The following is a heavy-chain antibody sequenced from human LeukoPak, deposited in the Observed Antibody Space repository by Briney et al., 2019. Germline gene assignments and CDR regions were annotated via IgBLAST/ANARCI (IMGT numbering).Heavy chain of an antibody. CDR3: ASLPRAGYCSSTSCSPSYYYYGMDV. D-gene: IGHD2-2*01. CDR1: GGSISSHY. V-gene: IGHV4-59*06. CDR2: IYYSGST. Sequence: SETLSLTCTVSGGSISSHYWSWIRQHPGKGLEWIGYIYYSGSTYYNPSLKSRVTISVDTSKNQFSLKLSSVTAADTAVYYCASLPRAGYCSSTSCSPSYYYYGMDVWGQGTTVTVSS. J-gene: IGHJ6*02.